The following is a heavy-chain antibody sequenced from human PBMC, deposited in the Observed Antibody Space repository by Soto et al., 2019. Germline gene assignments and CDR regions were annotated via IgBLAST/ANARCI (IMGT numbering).Heavy chain of an antibody. D-gene: IGHD2-21*02. J-gene: IGHJ4*02. CDR3: ARHLPYCGGDCYSLDY. V-gene: IGHV4-59*08. CDR1: GGSISSYY. Sequence: QVQLQESGPGLVKPSETLSLTCTVSGGSISSYYWSWIRQPPGKGLEWIGYIYHSASTKYSPSLESRVTISVDTSKNQFSLTLSSVTAADTAVYYCARHLPYCGGDCYSLDYWGQGTLVTVSS. CDR2: IYHSAST.